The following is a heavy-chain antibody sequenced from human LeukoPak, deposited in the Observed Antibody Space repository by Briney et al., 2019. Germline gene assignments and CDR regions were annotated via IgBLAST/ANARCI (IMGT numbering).Heavy chain of an antibody. J-gene: IGHJ4*02. CDR1: GDSMSGYS. CDR2: IYSSYFT. D-gene: IGHD3-10*01. CDR3: ARVHIVTGTYFDS. V-gene: IGHV4-4*07. Sequence: SETLSLTCTVSGDSMSGYSWSWLRHPAGRELEWIGRIYSSYFTEYNLSLDGRVTMSIDTSKNQFSLMLDSVTAADTAVYYCARVHIVTGTYFDSWGQGALVTVSS.